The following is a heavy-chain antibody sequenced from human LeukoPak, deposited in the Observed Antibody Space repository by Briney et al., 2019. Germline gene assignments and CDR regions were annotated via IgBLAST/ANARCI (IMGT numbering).Heavy chain of an antibody. V-gene: IGHV4-59*01. D-gene: IGHD6-13*01. Sequence: SETLSLTCTVSGGSISSYYWSWIRQPPGKGLEWIGYIYCSGSTNYNPSLKSRVTISVDTSKYQFSLKLSSVTAADTAVYYCARDSNWYDAFDIWGQGTMVTVSS. J-gene: IGHJ3*02. CDR3: ARDSNWYDAFDI. CDR1: GGSISSYY. CDR2: IYCSGST.